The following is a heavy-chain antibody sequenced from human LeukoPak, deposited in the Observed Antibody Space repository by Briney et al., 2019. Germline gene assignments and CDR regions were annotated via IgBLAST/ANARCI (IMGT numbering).Heavy chain of an antibody. CDR3: ARSSGSYRPMGY. D-gene: IGHD3-22*01. V-gene: IGHV3-48*03. Sequence: GGSLRLSCAASGFTFSSYEMNWVRQAPGKGLQWISHIDSTDTIHYADSVKGRCTISRDNAKNSLYLQMNSLRAEDTAVYYCARSSGSYRPMGYWGQGTLVTVSS. CDR1: GFTFSSYE. J-gene: IGHJ4*02. CDR2: IDSTDTI.